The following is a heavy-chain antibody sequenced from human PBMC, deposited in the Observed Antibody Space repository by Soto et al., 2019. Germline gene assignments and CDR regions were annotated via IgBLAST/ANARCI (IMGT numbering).Heavy chain of an antibody. D-gene: IGHD1-26*01. V-gene: IGHV1-18*04. CDR3: ARARMFSGAHHDY. Sequence: QVHLVQSGAVVENPGASVKVSCKASGYTFTNFGINWVRQAPGQGLEWMGWITPYNGNANYPQKQQDRLTITTATSTNTADLELRSLRSDGTAVYFCARARMFSGAHHDYWGQGTRVTVSS. CDR1: GYTFTNFG. J-gene: IGHJ4*02. CDR2: ITPYNGNA.